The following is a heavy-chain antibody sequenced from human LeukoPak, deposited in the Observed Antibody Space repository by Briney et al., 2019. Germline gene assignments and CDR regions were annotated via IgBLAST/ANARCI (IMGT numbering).Heavy chain of an antibody. D-gene: IGHD2-15*01. CDR1: GFTFSDYT. CDR2: ISSDSSYI. CDR3: ARVGPNCSGGSCYYYYYGMDV. Sequence: GGSLRLSCVGAGFTFSDYTINWVRQAPGKGLEWVSSISSDSSYIYYADSVKGRFTISRDNAKNSLYLQMNSLRAEDTAVYCCARVGPNCSGGSCYYYYYGMDVWGQGTTVTVS. J-gene: IGHJ6*02. V-gene: IGHV3-21*01.